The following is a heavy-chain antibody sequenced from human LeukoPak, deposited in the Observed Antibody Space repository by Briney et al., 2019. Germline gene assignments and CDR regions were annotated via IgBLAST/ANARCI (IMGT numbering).Heavy chain of an antibody. Sequence: GGSLRLSCAASGFTFSSYSMNWVRQAPGKGLEWVSYISSTSGTIYYADSVKGRFTISRDNAKNSLYLQMNSLRAEDTAVYYCARGYSSGWYTFDAFDIWGQGTMVTVSS. CDR3: ARGYSSGWYTFDAFDI. V-gene: IGHV3-48*04. CDR1: GFTFSSYS. J-gene: IGHJ3*02. D-gene: IGHD6-19*01. CDR2: ISSTSGTI.